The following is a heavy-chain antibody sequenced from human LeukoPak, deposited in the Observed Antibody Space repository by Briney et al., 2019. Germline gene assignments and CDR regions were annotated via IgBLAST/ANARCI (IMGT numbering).Heavy chain of an antibody. D-gene: IGHD2-2*03. J-gene: IGHJ4*02. CDR2: ISGSGGST. V-gene: IGHV3-23*01. CDR3: ARDRLGYCRSTSCSYFDY. Sequence: GGSLRLSCAASGFTFSGYAMSWVRQAPGKGLEWVSAISGSGGSTYYADSVKGRFTISRDNSKNTLYLQMNSLRAEDTAVYYCARDRLGYCRSTSCSYFDYWGQGTLVTVSS. CDR1: GFTFSGYA.